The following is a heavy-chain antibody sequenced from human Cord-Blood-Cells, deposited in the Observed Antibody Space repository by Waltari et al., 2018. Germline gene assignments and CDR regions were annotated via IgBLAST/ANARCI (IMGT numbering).Heavy chain of an antibody. J-gene: IGHJ3*02. CDR3: ARSWYYGSGRWVDI. V-gene: IGHV1-2*02. CDR1: GYTFTGYY. D-gene: IGHD3-10*01. CDR2: INPNSGGT. Sequence: QVQLVQSGAEVQKPGASVKVSCKASGYTFTGYYMPWVRQAPGQGLEWMGWINPNSGGTNYAQKFQGRVTMTRDTSISTAYMELSRLRSDDTAVYYCARSWYYGSGRWVDIWGQWTMVTVSS.